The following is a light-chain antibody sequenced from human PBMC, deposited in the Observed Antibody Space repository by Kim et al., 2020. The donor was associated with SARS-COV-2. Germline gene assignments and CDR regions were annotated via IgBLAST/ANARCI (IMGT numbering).Light chain of an antibody. CDR1: QIISSDF. Sequence: EIVLTQSPGTLSLSPGERATLSCRASQIISSDFLAWYQQKPGQAPRLLIYGASWRAAGIQDRFSGSGSGTDFTLTISRLEPEDFAMYYCQHCDSSITWTFGQGTKLEI. J-gene: IGKJ1*01. CDR3: QHCDSSITWT. V-gene: IGKV3-20*01. CDR2: GAS.